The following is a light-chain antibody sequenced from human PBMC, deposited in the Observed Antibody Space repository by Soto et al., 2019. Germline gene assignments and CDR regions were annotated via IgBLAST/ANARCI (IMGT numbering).Light chain of an antibody. V-gene: IGKV3-20*01. CDR3: QRYSGSRT. CDR1: QSVDSLY. CDR2: AAS. J-gene: IGKJ4*01. Sequence: EIALTQSPGTLSLSPGERATLSCRASQSVDSLYLAWYQQKPGQAPRLLLYAASSRATGPPDRVSGSGSGTDFTLTISRLEPGDCAVYYCQRYSGSRTFGGGTKGEIK.